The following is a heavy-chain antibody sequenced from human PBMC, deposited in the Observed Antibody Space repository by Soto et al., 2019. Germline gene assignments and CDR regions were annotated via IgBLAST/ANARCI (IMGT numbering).Heavy chain of an antibody. CDR2: ISSSDSTI. Sequence: QVQLVESGGGLVKPGGSLRLSCAASGFTFSDYDMSWIRQAPGKGLEWVSYISSSDSTIYYADSVKGRFTISRANAKNSLYLQMNSLRAEDTAVYYCARDGGGGYDILTGHYYYGMDVWGQGTTVTVSS. J-gene: IGHJ6*02. V-gene: IGHV3-11*01. D-gene: IGHD3-9*01. CDR1: GFTFSDYD. CDR3: ARDGGGGYDILTGHYYYGMDV.